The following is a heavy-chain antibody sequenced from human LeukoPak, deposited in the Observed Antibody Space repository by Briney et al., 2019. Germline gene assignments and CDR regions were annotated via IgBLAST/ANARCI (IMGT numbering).Heavy chain of an antibody. CDR3: ARQAYYYDSSGYAALDY. Sequence: PSETLSLTCTVSGGSISNYYWNWIRQPPGKGLEWIGYIYYTGNTNYNPSLKSRVTISVDTSKNQFSLKLSSVTAADTAVYYCARQAYYYDSSGYAALDYWGQGTLVTVSS. J-gene: IGHJ4*02. CDR2: IYYTGNT. CDR1: GGSISNYY. V-gene: IGHV4-59*08. D-gene: IGHD3-22*01.